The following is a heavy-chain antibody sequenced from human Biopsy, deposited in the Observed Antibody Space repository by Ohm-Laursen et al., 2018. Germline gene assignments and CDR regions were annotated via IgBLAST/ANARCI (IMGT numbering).Heavy chain of an antibody. D-gene: IGHD1-1*01. Sequence: ASVKVSCKAFGYTFSGYQLNWVRQAPGQELEWMGRINPNTGGTHYAQKFQGRVTLTRDTSLNSVYMELSSLRSEDTAVYYCAADINVWNVNYWGQGTQVTVSS. CDR3: AADINVWNVNY. CDR1: GYTFSGYQ. V-gene: IGHV1-2*02. CDR2: INPNTGGT. J-gene: IGHJ4*02.